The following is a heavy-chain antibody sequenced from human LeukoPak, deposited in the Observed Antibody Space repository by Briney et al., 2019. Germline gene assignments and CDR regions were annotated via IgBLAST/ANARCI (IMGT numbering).Heavy chain of an antibody. CDR2: INHSGST. D-gene: IGHD6-6*01. CDR3: ARMAKLAARRGVGAFDI. J-gene: IGHJ3*02. Sequence: SETLSLTCAVYGGSFSGYYWSWIRQPPGKGLEWIGEINHSGSTNYNPSLKSRVTISVDTSKNQFSLKLSSVTAADTAVYYCARMAKLAARRGVGAFDIWGQGTMVTVSS. CDR1: GGSFSGYY. V-gene: IGHV4-34*01.